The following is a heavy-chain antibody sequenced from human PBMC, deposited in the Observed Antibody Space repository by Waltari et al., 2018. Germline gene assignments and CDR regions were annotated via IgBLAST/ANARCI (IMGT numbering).Heavy chain of an antibody. CDR3: VARPTVTNSRYFDS. CDR1: GYSINRGFY. CDR2: VYYGGTT. J-gene: IGHJ4*02. Sequence: QVQLQESGPGLVKPSETLSLTCGVSGYSINRGFYWAWIRQPPGKGLEWIGRVYYGGTTYFNSSLNSRATISKDASENQFSLRLRFVTAADTAVYFCVARPTVTNSRYFDSWGQGILVIVSS. V-gene: IGHV4-38-2*01. D-gene: IGHD4-17*01.